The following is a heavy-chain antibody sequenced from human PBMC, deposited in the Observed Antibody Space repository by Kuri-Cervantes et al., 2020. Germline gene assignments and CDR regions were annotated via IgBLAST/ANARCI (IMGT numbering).Heavy chain of an antibody. D-gene: IGHD6-19*01. CDR2: ISYDRSNK. CDR1: GFTFSSYA. CDR3: ATWGIAVARFRSPNFDY. Sequence: GESLKISCAASGFTFSSYAMHWVRQAPGKGLEWVAVISYDRSNKYYADSVKGRFTISRDNSKNTLYLQMNSLRAEDTAVYYCATWGIAVARFRSPNFDYWGQGTLVTVSS. J-gene: IGHJ4*02. V-gene: IGHV3-30-3*01.